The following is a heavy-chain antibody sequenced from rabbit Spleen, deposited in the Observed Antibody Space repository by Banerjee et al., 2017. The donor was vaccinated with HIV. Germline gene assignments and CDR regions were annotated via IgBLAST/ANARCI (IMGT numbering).Heavy chain of an antibody. CDR1: GFSFSSSDY. J-gene: IGHJ4*01. D-gene: IGHD5-1*01. Sequence: QSLEESGGDLVKPGASLTLTCTASGFSFSSSDYMCWVRQAPGKGLEWISCIAGSSSGFAYSGSWANSRFSSSKTPSTTVTLPMTSLTSADTATYFCARDLVGFIGCNFYLWGPGTLVTVS. V-gene: IGHV1S40*01. CDR3: ARDLVGFIGCNFYL. CDR2: IAGSSSGFA.